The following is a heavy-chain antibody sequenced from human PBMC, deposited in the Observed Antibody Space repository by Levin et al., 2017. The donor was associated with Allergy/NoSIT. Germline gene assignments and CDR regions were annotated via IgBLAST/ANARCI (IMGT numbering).Heavy chain of an antibody. CDR2: IYYNGKP. V-gene: IGHV4-59*11. J-gene: IGHJ4*02. CDR3: ARDKSGTYFSFED. Sequence: ETLSLTCTVSGASMNSHYWSWIRQPPGKGLEWIGYIYYNGKPNYNPSLKSRVTISVDTSKNQFSLNMNSVTAADTALYYCARDKSGTYFSFEDWGQGTLVTVSS. D-gene: IGHD1-26*01. CDR1: GASMNSHY.